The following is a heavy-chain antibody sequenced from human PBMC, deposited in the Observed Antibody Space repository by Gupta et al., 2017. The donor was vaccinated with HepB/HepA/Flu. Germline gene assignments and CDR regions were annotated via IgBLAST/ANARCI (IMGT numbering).Heavy chain of an antibody. V-gene: IGHV4-34*01. CDR3: ARVDGVVVPAAIKGNWFDP. J-gene: IGHJ5*02. CDR2: INHSGST. D-gene: IGHD2-2*01. Sequence: LPGKGLEWIAEINHSGSTNYNPSLKSRVTISVDTSKNQFSLKLSSVTAADTAVYYCARVDGVVVPAAIKGNWFDPWGQGTLVTVS.